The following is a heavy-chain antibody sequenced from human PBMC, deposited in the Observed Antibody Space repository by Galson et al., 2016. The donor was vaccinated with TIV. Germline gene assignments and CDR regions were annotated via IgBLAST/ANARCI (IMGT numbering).Heavy chain of an antibody. CDR1: GGTFSSYS. CDR3: ARRYSGSKNGFDM. Sequence: SVKVSCKASGGTFSSYSVSWVLQAPGQGLEWMGRIIPMVGMTNYAQKFQGKITITADRSTTTAYLELSSLRSEDTAVYYCARRYSGSKNGFDMWGQGTMVTVSS. J-gene: IGHJ3*02. V-gene: IGHV1-69*02. D-gene: IGHD1-26*01. CDR2: IIPMVGMT.